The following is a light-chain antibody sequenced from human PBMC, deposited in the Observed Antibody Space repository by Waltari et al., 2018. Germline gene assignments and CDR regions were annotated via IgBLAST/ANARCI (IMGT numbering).Light chain of an antibody. J-gene: IGLJ1*01. CDR1: TPNTGANHN. V-gene: IGLV1-40*01. Sequence: QSVLTQPPSVSGAPGQRVTTSCPWSTPNTGANHNVPWYQQVPGTAPKLPIYGNSNRPSGVPDRFSASKSGTSASPAITGLQADDEADYYCQSYDSSLSRYVFGSGTEVTVL. CDR2: GNS. CDR3: QSYDSSLSRYV.